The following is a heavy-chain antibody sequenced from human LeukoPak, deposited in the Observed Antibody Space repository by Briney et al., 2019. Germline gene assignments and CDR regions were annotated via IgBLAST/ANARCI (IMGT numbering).Heavy chain of an antibody. J-gene: IGHJ4*02. Sequence: SGTLSLTCTVSTGSLNSYFWAWVRQPAGKGLEWIGRVSGTGTAYSNPSLESRVIISLDTSRNQFSLKLMSVTAADTAVYYCARGKKLTGTSGHYSFDFWGQGTLVSVSS. V-gene: IGHV4-4*07. CDR1: TGSLNSYF. CDR2: VSGTGTA. CDR3: ARGKKLTGTSGHYSFDF. D-gene: IGHD1-7*01.